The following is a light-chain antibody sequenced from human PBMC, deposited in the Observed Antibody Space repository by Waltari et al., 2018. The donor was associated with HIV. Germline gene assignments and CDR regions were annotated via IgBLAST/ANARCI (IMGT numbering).Light chain of an antibody. V-gene: IGKV2-28*01. J-gene: IGKJ4*01. Sequence: DIVMTQSPLSLPVTPGEPASISCRSSQSLLHSNGNNYLEWYLQKPGQAPQLLIYLGSNRASGVPDRFSGSGSGTDFTLNISRVEAEDVGVYYCLQALNAPLTFGGGTKVEIK. CDR2: LGS. CDR3: LQALNAPLT. CDR1: QSLLHSNGNNY.